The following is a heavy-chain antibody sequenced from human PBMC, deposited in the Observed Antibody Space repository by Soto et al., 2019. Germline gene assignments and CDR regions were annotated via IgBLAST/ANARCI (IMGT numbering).Heavy chain of an antibody. CDR1: GFTFSSYS. J-gene: IGHJ3*02. D-gene: IGHD2-2*01. CDR2: ISSSSSYI. Sequence: GGSLRLSCAASGFTFSSYSMNWVRQAPGKGLEWVSSISSSSSYIYYADSVKGRFTISRDNAKNSLYLQMNSLRAEDTAVYYCARGYCSSTSCYVAAFDIWGQGTMVPSPQ. V-gene: IGHV3-21*01. CDR3: ARGYCSSTSCYVAAFDI.